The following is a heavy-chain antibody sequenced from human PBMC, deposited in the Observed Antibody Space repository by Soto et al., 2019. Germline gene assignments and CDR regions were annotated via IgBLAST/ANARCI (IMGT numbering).Heavy chain of an antibody. V-gene: IGHV3-33*01. CDR3: ARGNGHFDY. J-gene: IGHJ4*02. CDR2: IWYDGSNK. Sequence: QVQLVESGGGVVQPGRSLRLSCAASGFTFSSYGMHWVRQAPGKGLEWVAVIWYDGSNKYYADSVKGRFTISRDKSKNTLYLQMNSLRAEATAVYYCARGNGHFDYWGQGTLVTVSS. CDR1: GFTFSSYG.